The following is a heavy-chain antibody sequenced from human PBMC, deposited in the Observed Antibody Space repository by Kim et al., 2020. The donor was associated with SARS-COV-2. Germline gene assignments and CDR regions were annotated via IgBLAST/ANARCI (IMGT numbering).Heavy chain of an antibody. CDR3: ARGWYYDFWSGFDY. V-gene: IGHV3-33*01. J-gene: IGHJ4*02. Sequence: GGSLRLFCAASGFTFSSYGMHWVRQAPGKGLEWVAVIWYDGSNKYYADSVKGRFTISRDNSKNTLYLQMNSLRAEDTAVYYCARGWYYDFWSGFDYWGQGTLVTVSS. D-gene: IGHD3-3*01. CDR1: GFTFSSYG. CDR2: IWYDGSNK.